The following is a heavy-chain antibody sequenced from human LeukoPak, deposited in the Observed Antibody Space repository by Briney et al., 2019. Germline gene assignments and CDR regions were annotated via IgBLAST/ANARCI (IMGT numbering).Heavy chain of an antibody. CDR2: IIPILGIA. CDR1: GGTFSSYA. CDR3: ARGPERYSDSSGSAYFQH. V-gene: IGHV1-69*04. D-gene: IGHD3-22*01. J-gene: IGHJ1*01. Sequence: ASVKVSCKASGGTFSSYAISWVRQAPGQGLEWMGRIIPILGIANYAQKFQGRVTITADKSTSTAYMELSSLRSEDTAVYYCARGPERYSDSSGSAYFQHWGQGTLVTASS.